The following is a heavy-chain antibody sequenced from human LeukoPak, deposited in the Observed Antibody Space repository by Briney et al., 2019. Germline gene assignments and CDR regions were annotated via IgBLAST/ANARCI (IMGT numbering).Heavy chain of an antibody. J-gene: IGHJ4*02. CDR1: GYTFTGYY. D-gene: IGHD1-14*01. CDR3: ARGGSNRFYFDY. V-gene: IGHV1-2*02. Sequence: ASVTVPCKASGYTFTGYYMHWVRQAPGQGLEWMGWINPNSGGTNYAQKFQGRVTMTRDTSISTPYMELSRLRSDDTAVYYCARGGSNRFYFDYWGQETIVTVAS. CDR2: INPNSGGT.